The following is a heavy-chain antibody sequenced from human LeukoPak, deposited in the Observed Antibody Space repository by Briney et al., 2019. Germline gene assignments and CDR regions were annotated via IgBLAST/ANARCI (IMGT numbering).Heavy chain of an antibody. CDR3: ARDARVQKWFGEVIMTTTYYFDD. V-gene: IGHV1-69*06. CDR1: GGTFSSYA. J-gene: IGHJ4*02. Sequence: SVKVSCKASGGTFSSYAISWVRQAPGQGLEWMGGIIPIFGTANYAQKFQGRVTITADKSTSTAYMELSSLRSEDTAVYYCARDARVQKWFGEVIMTTTYYFDDWGQGTLVTVSS. D-gene: IGHD3-10*01. CDR2: IIPIFGTA.